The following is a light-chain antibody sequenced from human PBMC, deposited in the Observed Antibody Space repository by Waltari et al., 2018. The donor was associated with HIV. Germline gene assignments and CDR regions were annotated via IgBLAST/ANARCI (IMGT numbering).Light chain of an antibody. J-gene: IGLJ2*01. Sequence: QSVLTQPPSVSGAPGQRVTISCTGSSSNIGAGYDVHWYQQLPGTAPKLLIYGNSNRPSGVPDRFSGSKSGTSASLAITGLQAEDEADYYCQSYDSSLSGPWHVVFGGGNKLTVL. V-gene: IGLV1-40*01. CDR1: SSNIGAGYD. CDR2: GNS. CDR3: QSYDSSLSGPWHVV.